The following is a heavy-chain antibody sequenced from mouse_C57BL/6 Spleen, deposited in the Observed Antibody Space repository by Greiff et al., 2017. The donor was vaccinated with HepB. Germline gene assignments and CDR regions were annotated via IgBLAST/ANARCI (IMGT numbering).Heavy chain of an antibody. CDR2: IYPGDGDT. CDR1: GYAFSSYW. V-gene: IGHV1-80*01. D-gene: IGHD1-1*01. CDR3: ARGGITTVVENFDY. J-gene: IGHJ2*01. Sequence: VQLQQSGAELVKPGASVKISCKASGYAFSSYWMNWVKQRPGKGLEWIGQIYPGDGDTNYNGKFKGKATLTADKSSSTAYMQLSSLTSEDSAVYFCARGGITTVVENFDYWGQGTTLTVSS.